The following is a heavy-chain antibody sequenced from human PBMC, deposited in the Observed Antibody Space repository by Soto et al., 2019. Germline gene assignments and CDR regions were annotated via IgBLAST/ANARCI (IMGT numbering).Heavy chain of an antibody. CDR2: IYYSGNT. CDR3: AREGGESSDGLYYFDS. Sequence: QVQLQESGPGLVKPSQTLSLTCTVSGGSTSSDNYWSWIRQPPGKGLEWIGHIYYSGNTDYNPSLMRRLAISIDTSKNQFSLKLSSVTAADTAVYFCAREGGESSDGLYYFDSWGQGSLVTVSS. V-gene: IGHV4-30-4*01. D-gene: IGHD3-16*01. CDR1: GGSTSSDNY. J-gene: IGHJ4*02.